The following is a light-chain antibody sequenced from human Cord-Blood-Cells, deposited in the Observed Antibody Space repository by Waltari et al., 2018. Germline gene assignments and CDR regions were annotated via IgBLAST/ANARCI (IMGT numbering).Light chain of an antibody. CDR2: DVS. CDR3: CSYAGSYRV. Sequence: QSALTPPRSVSGSPGPSVPIPCPGPSSDVGGSNYVSWYQQHPGKAPKLMIYDVSKRPSGVPDRFSGSKSGNTASLTISGLQAEDEADYYCCSYAGSYRVFGTGTKVTVL. J-gene: IGLJ1*01. CDR1: SSDVGGSNY. V-gene: IGLV2-11*01.